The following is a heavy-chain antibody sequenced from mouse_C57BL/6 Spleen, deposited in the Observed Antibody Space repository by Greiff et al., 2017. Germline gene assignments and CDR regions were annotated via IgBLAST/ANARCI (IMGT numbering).Heavy chain of an antibody. J-gene: IGHJ2*01. CDR3: ARSLYGNCYFDY. D-gene: IGHD2-1*01. V-gene: IGHV1-69*01. CDR2: IDPSDSYT. CDR1: GYTFTSYW. Sequence: QVQLKQPGAELVMPGASVKLSCKASGYTFTSYWMHWVKQRPGQGLEWIGEIDPSDSYTKYNQKVKGKATLTVDKSSSTAYMQLTSLTSEDSGVDDCARSLYGNCYFDYWGQGTTLTVAS.